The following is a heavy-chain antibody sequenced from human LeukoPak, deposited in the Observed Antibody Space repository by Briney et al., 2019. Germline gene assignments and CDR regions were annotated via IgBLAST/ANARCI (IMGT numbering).Heavy chain of an antibody. CDR2: FNHSGST. V-gene: IGHV4-34*01. J-gene: IGHJ6*03. CDR3: ASEKYNWKFRYYYYMDV. Sequence: PSETLSLTCAVYGGSFSGYYWSWIRQPPGKGLEWIGEFNHSGSTSYNPSLKSRVTISVDTSKNQFSLKLSSVTAADTAVYYCASEKYNWKFRYYYYMDVWGKGTTVTVSS. CDR1: GGSFSGYY. D-gene: IGHD1-20*01.